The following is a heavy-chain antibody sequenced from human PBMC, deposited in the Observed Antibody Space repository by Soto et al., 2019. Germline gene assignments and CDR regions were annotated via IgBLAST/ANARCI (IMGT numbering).Heavy chain of an antibody. CDR3: ARRPPLGY. V-gene: IGHV4-31*03. Sequence: QVQLQESGPGLVKPSQTLSLTCTVSGGSISSGGYYWSWIRQHPGKGLEWIGYMYYSGSTYYNPSRMHRVTRSVDPSRNPSSLKLTSVTAADTAVYYCARRPPLGYWGQVTLVGVSS. CDR1: GGSISSGGYY. CDR2: MYYSGST. J-gene: IGHJ4*02.